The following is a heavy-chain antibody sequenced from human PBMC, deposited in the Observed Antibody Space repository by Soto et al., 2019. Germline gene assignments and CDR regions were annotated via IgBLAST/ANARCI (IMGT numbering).Heavy chain of an antibody. CDR2: IYYSGST. J-gene: IGHJ4*02. CDR1: GGSFDITSSY. Sequence: LQLQESGPGLVKPSETLSLTCTVSGGSFDITSSYWAWVRQPPGKGLEWIAYIYYSGSTYYNPSLKSRITISVDTSTNQLSLRLSSVTAAVTAVYYCATIPIVGTKPYYFNSWGQGTLVTVSS. D-gene: IGHD1-1*01. V-gene: IGHV4-39*01. CDR3: ATIPIVGTKPYYFNS.